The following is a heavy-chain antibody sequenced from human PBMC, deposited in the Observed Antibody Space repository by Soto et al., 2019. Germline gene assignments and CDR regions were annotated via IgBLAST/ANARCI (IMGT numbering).Heavy chain of an antibody. J-gene: IGHJ4*02. CDR1: GGSIISYH. V-gene: IGHV4-59*01. Sequence: SETLSLTCTVSGGSIISYHWSWIRQPPGKGLEWIGFIHNSGTTNYIPSLKSRVTISVDTSKNQFSLKLSSVTAADTAVYYCAGHHYYGSGRPIIWGQGTLVTVSS. CDR2: IHNSGTT. CDR3: AGHHYYGSGRPII. D-gene: IGHD3-10*01.